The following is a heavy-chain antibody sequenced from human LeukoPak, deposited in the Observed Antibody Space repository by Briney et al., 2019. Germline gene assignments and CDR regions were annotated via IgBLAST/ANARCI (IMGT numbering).Heavy chain of an antibody. CDR2: IYSGGST. J-gene: IGHJ4*02. CDR3: ARAKGSGSYLD. CDR1: GFTVSSNY. V-gene: IGHV3-66*01. D-gene: IGHD3-10*01. Sequence: PGGSLRLSCAASGFTVSSNYMSWVRQAPGKGLEWVSVIYSGGSTYYADSVKGRFTIPRDNSKNTLYLQMNSLRAEDTAVYYCARAKGSGSYLDWGQGTLVTVSS.